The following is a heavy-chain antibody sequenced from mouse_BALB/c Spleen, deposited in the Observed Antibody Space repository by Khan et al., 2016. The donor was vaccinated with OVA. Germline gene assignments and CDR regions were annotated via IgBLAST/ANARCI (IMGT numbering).Heavy chain of an antibody. D-gene: IGHD1-1*01. Sequence: EVQLVESGPGLVKPSQTVSLTCTVTDISITTGNYRWSWIRQFPGNKLEWIVYIFYSGTITYNPSLTSRTTITRDTSKSQFFLEMNSLTAEDTATYFCARDYGSLYWYFDVWGAGTTVTVSS. J-gene: IGHJ1*01. CDR2: IFYSGTI. CDR1: DISITTGNYR. CDR3: ARDYGSLYWYFDV. V-gene: IGHV3-5*02.